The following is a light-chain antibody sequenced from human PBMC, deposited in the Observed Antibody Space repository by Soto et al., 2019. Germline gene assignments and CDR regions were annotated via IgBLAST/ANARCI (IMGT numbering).Light chain of an antibody. CDR1: ALPKQY. CDR2: KDS. V-gene: IGLV3-25*03. J-gene: IGLJ2*01. Sequence: SYELTQPPSVSVSPGQTASITCSGDALPKQYAYWYQQRPGQAPVVVIYKDSHRPSGIPERFSGSSSGTTVTLTISGVQAEDEADYYCQSADTITNVVFGGGTKLTVL. CDR3: QSADTITNVV.